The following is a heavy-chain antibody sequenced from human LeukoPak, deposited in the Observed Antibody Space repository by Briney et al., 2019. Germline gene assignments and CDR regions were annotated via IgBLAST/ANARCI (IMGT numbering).Heavy chain of an antibody. V-gene: IGHV4-39*07. CDR2: INHSGST. CDR1: GGSISSSSYY. D-gene: IGHD2-2*01. CDR3: TRGGLPPAMSTVGGKNWFDP. Sequence: RSSETLSLTCTVSGGSISSSSYYWGWIRQPPGKGLEWIGEINHSGSTNYNPSLKSRVTISVDMSKNQFSLNLSSVTAADTAVYYCTRGGLPPAMSTVGGKNWFDPWGQGDLVTVSS. J-gene: IGHJ5*02.